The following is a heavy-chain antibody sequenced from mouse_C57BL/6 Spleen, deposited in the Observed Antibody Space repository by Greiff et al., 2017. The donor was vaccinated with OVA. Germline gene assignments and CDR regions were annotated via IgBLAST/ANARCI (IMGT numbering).Heavy chain of an antibody. J-gene: IGHJ3*01. V-gene: IGHV14-3*01. CDR2: IDPANGNT. D-gene: IGHD1-1*01. Sequence: VQLQQSVAELVRPGASVKLSCTASGFNIKNTYMHWVKQRPEQGLEWIGRIDPANGNTKYAPKFQGKATIPADTSSNTAYLQLSSLTSEDTAIYYCASPYYYGSSSFAYWGQGTLVTVSA. CDR3: ASPYYYGSSSFAY. CDR1: GFNIKNTY.